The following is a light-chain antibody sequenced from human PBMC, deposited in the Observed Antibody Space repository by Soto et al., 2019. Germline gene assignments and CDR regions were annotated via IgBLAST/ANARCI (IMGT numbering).Light chain of an antibody. Sequence: EIVLTQSPGTLSLSPGERATLSCRASQSVSSGYLGWYQQKPGQAPRLLISGASSRATGIPDRFSGSGSGTDFTLTISRLEPEDFAVYYCQQYGSSPLTFGGGTKVDIK. J-gene: IGKJ4*01. CDR1: QSVSSGY. CDR2: GAS. CDR3: QQYGSSPLT. V-gene: IGKV3-20*01.